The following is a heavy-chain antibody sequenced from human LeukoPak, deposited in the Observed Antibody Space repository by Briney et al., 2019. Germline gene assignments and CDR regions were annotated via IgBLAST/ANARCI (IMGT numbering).Heavy chain of an antibody. J-gene: IGHJ4*02. CDR2: ISYDGSNK. CDR3: ARDPSSSWCPLDY. D-gene: IGHD6-13*01. V-gene: IGHV3-30*04. CDR1: GFTFSSYA. Sequence: GGSLRLSCAASGFTFSSYAMHWVRQAPGKGLEWVAVISYDGSNKYYADSVKGRFTISRDNSKNTLYLQMNSLRAEDTAVYYCARDPSSSWCPLDYWGQGTLVTVSS.